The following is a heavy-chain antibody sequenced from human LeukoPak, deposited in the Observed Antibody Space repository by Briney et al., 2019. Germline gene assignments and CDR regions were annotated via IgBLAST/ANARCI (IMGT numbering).Heavy chain of an antibody. CDR1: GGTFSSYA. J-gene: IGHJ4*02. CDR3: ARVPRRNSSSSYIDY. D-gene: IGHD6-6*01. CDR2: IIPIFGTA. Sequence: SVKVSCKASGGTFSSYAISWVRQAPGQGLEWMGGIIPIFGTANYAQKFQGRVTITADESTSTAYMELSSLRSEDTAVYYCARVPRRNSSSSYIDYWGQGTLVTVSS. V-gene: IGHV1-69*01.